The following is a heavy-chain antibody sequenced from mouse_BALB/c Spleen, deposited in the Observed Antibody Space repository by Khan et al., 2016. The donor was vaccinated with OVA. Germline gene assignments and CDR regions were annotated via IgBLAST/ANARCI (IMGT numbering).Heavy chain of an antibody. Sequence: DLVEPGASVKLSCKASGYTFTSYWINWIKERPGQGLEWIGQIGPGSGSAYYNELFKGKATLTVDTSSSPVYIQRSSLSSEDSAVYYCAGSNYYGRGLYAMDYWGQGTSVTVSS. CDR1: GYTFTSYW. CDR3: AGSNYYGRGLYAMDY. CDR2: IGPGSGSA. D-gene: IGHD1-1*01. V-gene: IGHV1S41*01. J-gene: IGHJ4*01.